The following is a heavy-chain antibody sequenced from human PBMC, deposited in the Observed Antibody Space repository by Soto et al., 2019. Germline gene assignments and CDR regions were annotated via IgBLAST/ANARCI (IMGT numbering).Heavy chain of an antibody. D-gene: IGHD2-2*01. Sequence: NPSETLSLTCAVYGGSFIGYYCIFIRQPPWKWLEWIGEINHSGSTNYNPSLKSRVTISVDTSKNQFSLKLSSVTAADTAVYYCARGQGVPAAHFDYWGQGTLVTVSS. CDR1: GGSFIGYY. J-gene: IGHJ4*02. CDR2: INHSGST. CDR3: ARGQGVPAAHFDY. V-gene: IGHV4-34*01.